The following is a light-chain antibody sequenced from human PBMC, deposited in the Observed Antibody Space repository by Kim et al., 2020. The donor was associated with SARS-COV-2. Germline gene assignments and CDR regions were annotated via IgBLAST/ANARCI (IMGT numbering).Light chain of an antibody. CDR1: SLRNYY. Sequence: ALVHTVRTTCQGDSLRNYYASWYQQRPGQAHVLGIRGENNRPSGIPDRFAGASSGNTASLTITGAQAEDEADYYCNSRDSSAQRYVFGTGTKVTVL. J-gene: IGLJ1*01. V-gene: IGLV3-19*01. CDR3: NSRDSSAQRYV. CDR2: GEN.